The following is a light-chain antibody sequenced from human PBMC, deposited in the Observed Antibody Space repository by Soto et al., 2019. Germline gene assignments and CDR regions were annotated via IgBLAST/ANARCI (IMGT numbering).Light chain of an antibody. J-gene: IGKJ1*01. CDR2: WAS. V-gene: IGKV4-1*01. CDR3: QQYYSTWT. Sequence: EIVLTQSPGTLSLSPGERATLSCRASQSVSSSYLAWYQQKPGQPPKLLIYWASTRESGVPDRFSGSGSGTDFTLTISSLQAEDVAVYYCQQYYSTWTFGQGTKVEIK. CDR1: QSVSSSY.